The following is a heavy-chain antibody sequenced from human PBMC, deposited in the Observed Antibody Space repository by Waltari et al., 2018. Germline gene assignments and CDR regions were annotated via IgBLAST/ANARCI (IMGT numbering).Heavy chain of an antibody. CDR3: ARLVDGSSWGRWFDP. D-gene: IGHD6-13*01. Sequence: EVQLVQSGAEVKKPGESLKISCKGSGYSFTSYWIGWVHQMPGKGLEWMGIIYPCDSDTRYSPSFQGQVTISADKSISTAYLQWSSLKASDTAMYYCARLVDGSSWGRWFDPWGQGTLVTVSS. CDR2: IYPCDSDT. J-gene: IGHJ5*02. V-gene: IGHV5-51*07. CDR1: GYSFTSYW.